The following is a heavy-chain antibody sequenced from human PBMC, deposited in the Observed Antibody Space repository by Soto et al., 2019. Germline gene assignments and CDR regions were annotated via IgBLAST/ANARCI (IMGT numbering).Heavy chain of an antibody. V-gene: IGHV3-23*01. CDR2: ISTSGGST. D-gene: IGHD6-13*01. Sequence: PGGSLRLSCAASGFTFSTYAMTWVRQAPGKGLEWVSVISTSGGSTYYADSVKGRFIISRDNSKNTLYLQMNSLKTEDTAVYYCSTGAAAGVYAFDIWGQGTMVTVSS. CDR3: STGAAAGVYAFDI. J-gene: IGHJ3*02. CDR1: GFTFSTYA.